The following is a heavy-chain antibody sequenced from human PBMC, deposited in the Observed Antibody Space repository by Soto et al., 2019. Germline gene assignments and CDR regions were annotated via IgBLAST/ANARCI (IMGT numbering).Heavy chain of an antibody. CDR3: ARVEGDYSNPGPTNWFDP. CDR1: GYTITGYY. V-gene: IGHV1-2*02. Sequence: ASVKVSCKASGYTITGYYMHWVRQAPGQGLEWMGWINPNSGGTNYAQKFQGRVTMTRDTSISTAYMELSRLRSDDTAVYYCARVEGDYSNPGPTNWFDPWGQGTLVTVSS. J-gene: IGHJ5*02. D-gene: IGHD4-4*01. CDR2: INPNSGGT.